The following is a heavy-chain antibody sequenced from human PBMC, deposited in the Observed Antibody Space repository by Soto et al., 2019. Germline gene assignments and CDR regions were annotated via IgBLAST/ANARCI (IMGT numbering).Heavy chain of an antibody. D-gene: IGHD4-17*01. J-gene: IGHJ4*02. CDR3: AREATVAPFDY. CDR2: INSDGSST. V-gene: IGHV3-74*01. CDR1: GFTFSSYW. Sequence: PGGSLRLSCAASGFTFSSYWMHCIRQAPGKGLVWVSRINSDGSSTSYADSVKGRFTISRDNAKNTLYLQMNSLRAEDTAVYYCAREATVAPFDYWGQGTLVTVSS.